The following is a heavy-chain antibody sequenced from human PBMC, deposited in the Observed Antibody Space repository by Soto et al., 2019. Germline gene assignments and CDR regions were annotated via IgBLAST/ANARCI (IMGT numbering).Heavy chain of an antibody. Sequence: GSLRLSCAASGFTFSNAWMSWVRQAPGKGLEWVGRIKSKTDGGTTDYAAPVKGRFTISRDDSKNTLYLQMNSLKTEDTAVYYCTTDLVGSSSETAFDIWGQGTMVTVSS. V-gene: IGHV3-15*01. CDR3: TTDLVGSSSETAFDI. CDR1: GFTFSNAW. CDR2: IKSKTDGGTT. J-gene: IGHJ3*02. D-gene: IGHD6-6*01.